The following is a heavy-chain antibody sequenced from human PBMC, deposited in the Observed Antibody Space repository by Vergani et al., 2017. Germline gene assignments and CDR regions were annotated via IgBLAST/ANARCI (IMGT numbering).Heavy chain of an antibody. Sequence: QVQLVQSGAEVGKPGASVKISCKASGYPFTAYYIHWVRQAPEQGLEWVGVISPDGFSTFYAQKFQGRVTITRDTSTSTVYVEVTSLRSDDTAVYYCAREPPLTGFFDYWGQGTPVTVSS. V-gene: IGHV1-46*03. CDR1: GYPFTAYY. D-gene: IGHD3-9*01. CDR2: ISPDGFST. CDR3: AREPPLTGFFDY. J-gene: IGHJ4*02.